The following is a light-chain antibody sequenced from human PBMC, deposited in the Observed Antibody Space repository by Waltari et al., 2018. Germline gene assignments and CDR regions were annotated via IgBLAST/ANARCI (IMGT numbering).Light chain of an antibody. CDR1: QLGHKF. J-gene: IGLJ3*02. V-gene: IGLV3-1*01. Sequence: SYELTQPPSVSVSPGQTASITCSGDQLGHKFASWYQQKPGQSPVVVIYEDKKRPYGLPERFSGSNSGNAATLTISGTQAVDEADYYCQTWDGTTAVFGGGTKLTVL. CDR2: EDK. CDR3: QTWDGTTAV.